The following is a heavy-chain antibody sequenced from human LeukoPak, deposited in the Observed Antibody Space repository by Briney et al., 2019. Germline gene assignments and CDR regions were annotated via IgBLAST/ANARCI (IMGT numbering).Heavy chain of an antibody. J-gene: IGHJ4*02. V-gene: IGHV4-34*01. CDR2: INHSGST. D-gene: IGHD6-19*01. Sequence: GSLRLSCAASGFTFSSYAMSWVRQPPGMGLEWIGEINHSGSTNYNPSLKSRVTISVDTSKNQFSLKLSSVTAADTAVYYCARGSGWYFDYWGQGTLVTVSS. CDR3: ARGSGWYFDY. CDR1: GFTFSSYA.